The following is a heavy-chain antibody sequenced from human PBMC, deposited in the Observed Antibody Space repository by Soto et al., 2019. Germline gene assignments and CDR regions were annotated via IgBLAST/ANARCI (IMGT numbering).Heavy chain of an antibody. CDR3: ARSVFP. J-gene: IGHJ5*02. CDR2: IYYSGNT. Sequence: ASETLFLPCTFSGGSISSGGYYWSWIRQHPGKGLEWIGYIYYSGNTYYNPSLKSRVTISVDTSKNQFSLKLTSVTAADTAVYYCARSVFPWGQGTLVTVSS. V-gene: IGHV4-31*03. CDR1: GGSISSGGYY.